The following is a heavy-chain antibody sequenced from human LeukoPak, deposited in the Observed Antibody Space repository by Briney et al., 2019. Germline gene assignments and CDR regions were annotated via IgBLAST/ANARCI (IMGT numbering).Heavy chain of an antibody. D-gene: IGHD7-27*01. CDR1: GYSFTSYW. V-gene: IGHV5-51*01. CDR3: ARRFNWDPFNI. CDR2: IFPGDSDT. J-gene: IGHJ3*02. Sequence: GESLKISRKGSGYSFTSYWIGWVRQVPGKGLEWMGIIFPGDSDTRYSPSFQGQVTISADKSISTAYLQWSSLKASDTAMYYCARRFNWDPFNIWGQGTMVTVSS.